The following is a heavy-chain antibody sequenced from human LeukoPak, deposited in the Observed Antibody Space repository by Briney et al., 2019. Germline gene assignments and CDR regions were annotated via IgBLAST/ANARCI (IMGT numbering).Heavy chain of an antibody. CDR1: GFTFSKYG. D-gene: IGHD1-26*01. CDR2: IWYDGSDK. Sequence: WGSLRLSCAASGFTFSKYGMHWVRQAPGKGLEWVAVIWYDGSDKYYADSVKGRVTISRDISKHTLYLQTNSLRAENTAVYYCARDLVGAIAHGFDYWGQGTLVTVSS. V-gene: IGHV3-33*01. CDR3: ARDLVGAIAHGFDY. J-gene: IGHJ4*02.